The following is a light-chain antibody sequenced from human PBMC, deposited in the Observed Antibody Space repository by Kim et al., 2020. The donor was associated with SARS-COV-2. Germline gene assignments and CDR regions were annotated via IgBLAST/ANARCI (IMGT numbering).Light chain of an antibody. CDR3: SSYTSSSTLTV. CDR2: DVS. J-gene: IGLJ2*01. V-gene: IGLV2-14*03. CDR1: SSDVGGYNY. Sequence: QSALTQPASVSGSPGQSITISCTGTSSDVGGYNYVSWYQQHPGKAPKLMIYDVSNRPSGVSNRFSGSKSGNTASLTISGIQAEDEADYYCSSYTSSSTLTVFGGGTQLTVL.